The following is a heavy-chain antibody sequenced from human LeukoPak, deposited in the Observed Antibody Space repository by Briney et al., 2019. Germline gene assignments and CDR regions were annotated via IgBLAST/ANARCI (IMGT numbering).Heavy chain of an antibody. CDR2: IGGGDYST. CDR3: ANDGAYYDSRSDAFIS. CDR1: GFSLNTYG. D-gene: IGHD3-22*01. V-gene: IGHV3-23*01. J-gene: IGHJ3*02. Sequence: GGSLRLSCAASGFSLNTYGMSWVRQPPGKGLEWVSGIGGGDYSTYYADSLKGRFTISKDTSKNTLYLQVNSLTAGDTAVYYCANDGAYYDSRSDAFISGAKGQWSPSLQ.